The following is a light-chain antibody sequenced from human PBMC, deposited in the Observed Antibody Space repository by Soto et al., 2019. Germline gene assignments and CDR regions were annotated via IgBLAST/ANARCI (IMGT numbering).Light chain of an antibody. CDR2: DAS. J-gene: IGKJ3*01. Sequence: DIQMTQSPSSLFASVGDRVTITCQASQDISNYLNWYQQKPGKAPKLLIYDASNLETGVPSRFSGSGSGTDFTFTISSLQPEDIATYYCQQYDNLPPFTFGPGTKVDIK. V-gene: IGKV1-33*01. CDR1: QDISNY. CDR3: QQYDNLPPFT.